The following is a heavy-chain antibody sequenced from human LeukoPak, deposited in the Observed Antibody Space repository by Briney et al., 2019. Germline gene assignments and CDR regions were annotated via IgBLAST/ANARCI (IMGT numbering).Heavy chain of an antibody. CDR2: IKQDGSQK. V-gene: IGHV3-7*03. Sequence: GGSLRLSCAASGFTFSSYWMSWVRQAPGKGLEWVANIKQDGSQKYYVDSVKGRFTISRDISKNTLYLQMHSLRVEDTAVYYCAGRGGEAWFDPWGQGTLVTVTS. J-gene: IGHJ5*02. D-gene: IGHD2-21*01. CDR3: AGRGGEAWFDP. CDR1: GFTFSSYW.